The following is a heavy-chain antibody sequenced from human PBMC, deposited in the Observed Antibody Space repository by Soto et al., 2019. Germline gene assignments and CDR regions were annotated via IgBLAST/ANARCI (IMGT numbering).Heavy chain of an antibody. D-gene: IGHD3-16*02. CDR3: ARDFQQNYYDYVWGSYRLHAFDL. CDR1: GGSISSSNW. CDR2: IYHSGST. Sequence: QVQLQESGPGLVKPSGTLSLTCAVSGGSISSSNWWCWVGQPPGKGREWIGEIYHSGSTNYNPSLKSRVTIPVDKSNNQLSLKLSSVIAADTAVYYCARDFQQNYYDYVWGSYRLHAFDLWGQGTMVTVSS. V-gene: IGHV4-4*02. J-gene: IGHJ3*01.